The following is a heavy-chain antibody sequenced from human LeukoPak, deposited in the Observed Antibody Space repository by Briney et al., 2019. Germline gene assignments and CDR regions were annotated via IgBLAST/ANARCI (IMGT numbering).Heavy chain of an antibody. CDR3: ARDYCSGGSCYSINWFDP. D-gene: IGHD2-15*01. V-gene: IGHV3-23*01. J-gene: IGHJ5*02. Sequence: GGSLRLSCAASGFTFSSYAMSWVRQAPGKGLEWVSAISGSGGSTYYADSVKGRFTISRDNSKNTLYLQMNSLRAEDTAVYYCARDYCSGGSCYSINWFDPWGQGTLVTVSS. CDR1: GFTFSSYA. CDR2: ISGSGGST.